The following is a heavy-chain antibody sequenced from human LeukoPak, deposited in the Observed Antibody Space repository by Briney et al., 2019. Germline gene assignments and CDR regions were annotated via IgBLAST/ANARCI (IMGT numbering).Heavy chain of an antibody. Sequence: GESPKISCKGSGYSFTSYWIGWVRQMPGKGLEWMGIIYPGDSDTRYSPSFQGQVTISADKSISTAYLQWSSLKASDTAMYYCATSIVVVPAAIPSVAFDIWGQGTMVTVSS. CDR1: GYSFTSYW. D-gene: IGHD2-2*02. J-gene: IGHJ3*02. CDR3: ATSIVVVPAAIPSVAFDI. CDR2: IYPGDSDT. V-gene: IGHV5-51*01.